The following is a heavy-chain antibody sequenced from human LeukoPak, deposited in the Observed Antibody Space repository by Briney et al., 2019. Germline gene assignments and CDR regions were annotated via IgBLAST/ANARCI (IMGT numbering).Heavy chain of an antibody. CDR1: GGSFSGYY. V-gene: IGHV4-34*01. Sequence: NPSETLSLTCAVYGGSFSGYYWSWIRQPPGKGLEWIGEINHSGSTNYNPSLKSRVTISVDTSKNQFSLKLSSVTAADTAVYYCARVKYQLRYYYYYMDVWGKGTTVTVSS. J-gene: IGHJ6*03. CDR2: INHSGST. D-gene: IGHD2-2*01. CDR3: ARVKYQLRYYYYYMDV.